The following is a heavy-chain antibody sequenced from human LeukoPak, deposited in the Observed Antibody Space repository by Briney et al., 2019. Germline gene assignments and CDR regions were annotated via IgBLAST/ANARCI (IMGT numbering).Heavy chain of an antibody. CDR1: GFTFSGYA. J-gene: IGHJ4*02. Sequence: GGSLRLSCAASGFTFSGYAMSWVRQAPGKGLEWVSAISGSRGITNYADSVKGRFIISRDSSKETLDLQMNSLRVEDTAVYYCAKLGSSWYYFDYWGQGTLVTVSS. V-gene: IGHV3-23*01. D-gene: IGHD6-13*01. CDR2: ISGSRGIT. CDR3: AKLGSSWYYFDY.